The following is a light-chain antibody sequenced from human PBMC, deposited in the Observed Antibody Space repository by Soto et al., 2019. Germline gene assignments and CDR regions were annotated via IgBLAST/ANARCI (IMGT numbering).Light chain of an antibody. CDR3: CSYTSIGTSAV. V-gene: IGLV2-14*01. Sequence: QYVLTQPASVSGSPGQSITISCTGTSSDIGDYTHVSWYQQHPGKAPKLIIYEVSDRPSGVSNRFSGSKSGNTASLTISGLQTEDEADYYCCSYTSIGTSAVFGGGTKLTVL. J-gene: IGLJ2*01. CDR2: EVS. CDR1: SSDIGDYTH.